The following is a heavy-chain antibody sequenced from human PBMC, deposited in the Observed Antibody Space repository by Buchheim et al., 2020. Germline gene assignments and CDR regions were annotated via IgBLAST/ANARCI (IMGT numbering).Heavy chain of an antibody. CDR1: GGSISSSNW. V-gene: IGHV4-4*02. CDR3: ARGETTKWYFDL. D-gene: IGHD4-17*01. J-gene: IGHJ2*01. CDR2: VYPSGST. Sequence: QVQLQESGPGLVKPSGTLSLTFAVSGGSISSSNWWNWVRQPPGKGLEWIGEVYPSGSTNYNPSLKSRVHIPLHKFKNQLSLKVNSLTAADTAVYYCARGETTKWYFDLWGRGTL.